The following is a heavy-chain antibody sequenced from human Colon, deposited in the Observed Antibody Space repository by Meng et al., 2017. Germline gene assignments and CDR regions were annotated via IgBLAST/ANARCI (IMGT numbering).Heavy chain of an antibody. J-gene: IGHJ4*02. V-gene: IGHV4-4*02. CDR3: ARHGGWHFDY. CDR2: IDLGGTP. Sequence: QGQLRGSGRGLVEPSGSLSLTCAVSGGSISSYNWWSWVRQPPGKGLEWIGQIDLGGTPYYNPSLESRVIMSLDKSKNQLSLRLTCVAAADTAVYYCARHGGWHFDYWGQGALVTVSS. D-gene: IGHD6-19*01. CDR1: GGSISSYNW.